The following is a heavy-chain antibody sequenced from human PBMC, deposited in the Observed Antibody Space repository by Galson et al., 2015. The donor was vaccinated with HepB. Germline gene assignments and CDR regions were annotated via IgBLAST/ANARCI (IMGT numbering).Heavy chain of an antibody. V-gene: IGHV4-31*03. CDR3: ARESLGGYGLNWFDP. D-gene: IGHD5-18*01. J-gene: IGHJ5*02. CDR2: IYYSGST. Sequence: TLSLSCTVSGGSLSSGGYYWSWVRPHPGRGLEWIGYIYYSGSTNYNPSLKSRVTISVDTSKSQFSLKLSSVTAADTAVYYCARESLGGYGLNWFDPWGQGTLVTISS. CDR1: GGSLSSGGYY.